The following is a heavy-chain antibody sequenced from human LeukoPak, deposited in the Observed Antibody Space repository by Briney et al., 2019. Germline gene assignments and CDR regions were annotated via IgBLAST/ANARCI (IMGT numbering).Heavy chain of an antibody. CDR3: ARLNIVVVPAAIGGFFFDY. Sequence: ASVKVSCKASGSTWTGYYMHWVRQAPGKGLEWMGWINPNSGGTNYAQKFQGRVTMTRDTSISTAYMELSRLRSDDTAVYYCARLNIVVVPAAIGGFFFDYWGQGTLVTVSS. V-gene: IGHV1-2*02. J-gene: IGHJ4*02. CDR2: INPNSGGT. D-gene: IGHD2-2*01. CDR1: GSTWTGYY.